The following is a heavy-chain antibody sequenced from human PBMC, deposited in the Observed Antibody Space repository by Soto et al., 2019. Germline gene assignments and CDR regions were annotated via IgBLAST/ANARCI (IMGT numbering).Heavy chain of an antibody. Sequence: PGGSLRLSCAASGFTFSSYSMNWVRQAPGKGLEWVSSISSSSSYIYYADSVKGRFTISRDNAKNSLYLQMNSLRAEDTAVYYCAREFDSRTRERIPTDYWGQGTLVTVSS. V-gene: IGHV3-21*01. J-gene: IGHJ4*02. CDR2: ISSSSSYI. CDR1: GFTFSSYS. D-gene: IGHD1-1*01. CDR3: AREFDSRTRERIPTDY.